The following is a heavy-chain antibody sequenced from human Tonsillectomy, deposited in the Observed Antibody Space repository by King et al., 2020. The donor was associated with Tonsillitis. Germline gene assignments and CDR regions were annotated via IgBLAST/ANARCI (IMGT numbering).Heavy chain of an antibody. V-gene: IGHV3-30*18. CDR3: AKSGGSGGYPSGGYYFDY. CDR1: GFTFSSYG. J-gene: IGHJ4*02. D-gene: IGHD1-26*01. CDR2: ISYDGSNK. Sequence: VQLVESGGGVVQPGRSLRLSCAASGFTFSSYGMHWVRHAPGKGLEWVAVISYDGSNKYYADSVKGRFTISRDNSKNTLYLQMNSLRAEDTAVYYCAKSGGSGGYPSGGYYFDYWGQGTLVTVSS.